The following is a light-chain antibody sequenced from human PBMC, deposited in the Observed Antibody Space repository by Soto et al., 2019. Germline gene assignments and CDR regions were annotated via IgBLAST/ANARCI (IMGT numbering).Light chain of an antibody. CDR2: GAS. CDR3: QQYNNWPWT. CDR1: QSISEF. V-gene: IGKV3-15*01. J-gene: IGKJ1*01. Sequence: VVLTHSPATLALSPWERATLSLRASQSISEFLAWYQQKPGQAPRLLIYGASTRATGFPARFSGGGSGTEFTLTISSLQSEDSAVYYCQQYNNWPWTFGQGTKVDI.